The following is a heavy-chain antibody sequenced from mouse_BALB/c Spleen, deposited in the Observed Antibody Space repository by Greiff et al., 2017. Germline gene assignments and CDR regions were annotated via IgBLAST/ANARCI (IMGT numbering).Heavy chain of an antibody. CDR1: GFTFSSFG. CDR3: ARGYYYAMDY. Sequence: EVHLVESGGGLVQPGGSRKLSCAASGFTFSSFGMHWVRQAPEKGLEWVAYISSGSSTIYYADTVKGRFTISRDNPKNTLFLQMTSLRSEDTAMYYCARGYYYAMDYWGQGTSVTVSS. CDR2: ISSGSSTI. J-gene: IGHJ4*01. V-gene: IGHV5-17*02.